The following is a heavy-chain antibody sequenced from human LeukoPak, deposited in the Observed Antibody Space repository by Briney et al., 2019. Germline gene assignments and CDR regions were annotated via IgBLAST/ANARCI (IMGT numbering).Heavy chain of an antibody. D-gene: IGHD1-26*01. CDR1: GYSISSGYY. J-gene: IGHJ4*02. CDR2: IYHSGST. Sequence: SETLSLTCTVSGYSISSGYYWGWIRQPPGKGLEWIGSIYHSGSTYYNPSLKSRVTISVDTSKNQFSLKLSSVTAADTAVYYCARVRWELTKNYFDYWGQGTLVTVSS. V-gene: IGHV4-38-2*02. CDR3: ARVRWELTKNYFDY.